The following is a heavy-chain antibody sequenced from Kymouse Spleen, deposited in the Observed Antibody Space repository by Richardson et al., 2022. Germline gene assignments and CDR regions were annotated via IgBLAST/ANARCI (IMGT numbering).Heavy chain of an antibody. CDR2: IWYDGSNK. Sequence: QVQLVESGGGVVQPGRSLRLSCAASGFTFSSYGMHWVRQAPGKGLEWVAVIWYDGSNKYYADSVKGRFTISRDNSKNTLYLQMNSLRAEDTAVYYCARENYGSGSYYIHFDYWGQGTLVTVSS. J-gene: IGHJ4*02. CDR3: ARENYGSGSYYIHFDY. CDR1: GFTFSSYG. D-gene: IGHD3-10*01. V-gene: IGHV3-33*01.